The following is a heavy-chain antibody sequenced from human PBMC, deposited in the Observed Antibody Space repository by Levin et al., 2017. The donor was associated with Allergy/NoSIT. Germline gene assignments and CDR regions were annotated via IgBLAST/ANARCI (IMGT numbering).Heavy chain of an antibody. CDR2: ISYDGSNK. CDR1: GFTFSSYA. Sequence: PGGSLRLSCAASGFTFSSYAMHWVRQAPGKGLEWVAVISYDGSNKYYADSVKGRFTISRDNSKNTLYLQMNSLRAEDTAVYYCARVGATVTTKGRFDPWGQGTLVTVSS. D-gene: IGHD4-17*01. CDR3: ARVGATVTTKGRFDP. J-gene: IGHJ5*02. V-gene: IGHV3-30-3*01.